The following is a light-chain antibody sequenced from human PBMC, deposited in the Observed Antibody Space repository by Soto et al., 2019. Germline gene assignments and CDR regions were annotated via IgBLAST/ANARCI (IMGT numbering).Light chain of an antibody. CDR3: SSYAGNDSFCV. CDR2: EVT. CDR1: SSDVGGYDY. Sequence: QSALTQPPSASGSPGQSVTISCIGTSSDVGGYDYVSWYQQHPGKAPKLIISEVTKRPSGVPDRFSGSKSGNTASLTVSGLQAEDEADYYCSSYAGNDSFCVFGTGTKLTVL. V-gene: IGLV2-8*01. J-gene: IGLJ1*01.